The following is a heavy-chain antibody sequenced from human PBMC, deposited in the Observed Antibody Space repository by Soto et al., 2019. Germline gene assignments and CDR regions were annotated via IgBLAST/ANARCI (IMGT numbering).Heavy chain of an antibody. D-gene: IGHD3-22*01. Sequence: QVQLVQSGAEVKKPGASVKVSCTASGYTFTSYDINWVRQAPGQGLEWIGWISAYTGNTNYAQKLQGRVTMTTDTSTSTAYMELRSLRSDDTAVYYCAKSFFYDSSGYPTLFDYWGQGTLVTVSS. J-gene: IGHJ4*02. V-gene: IGHV1-18*04. CDR3: AKSFFYDSSGYPTLFDY. CDR2: ISAYTGNT. CDR1: GYTFTSYD.